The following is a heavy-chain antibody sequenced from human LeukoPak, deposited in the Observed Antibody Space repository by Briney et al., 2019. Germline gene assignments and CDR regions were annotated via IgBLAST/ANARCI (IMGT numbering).Heavy chain of an antibody. V-gene: IGHV3-23*01. D-gene: IGHD1-26*01. CDR1: GFTFSSYW. CDR2: TTDSGSRT. CDR3: AKGGAMADKYYQE. J-gene: IGHJ1*01. Sequence: GGSLRLSCAASGFTFSSYWMNWARQAPGKGLEWVSSTTDSGSRTYYADSVKGRFTISRDNSKNMLYLQMNSLRAEDTAVYYCAKGGAMADKYYQEWGQGTLVTVSS.